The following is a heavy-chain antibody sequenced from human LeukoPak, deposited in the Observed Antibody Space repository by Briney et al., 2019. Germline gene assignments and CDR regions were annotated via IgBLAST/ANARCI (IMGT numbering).Heavy chain of an antibody. V-gene: IGHV1-69*13. Sequence: GASVKVSCKASGGTFSSYAISWVRRAPGQGLEWMGGIIPIFGTANYAQKFQGRVTITADESTSTAYMELSSLRSEDTAVYYCARANDPDYYDSSGYYPIDYWGQGTLVTVSS. D-gene: IGHD3-22*01. CDR3: ARANDPDYYDSSGYYPIDY. CDR1: GGTFSSYA. J-gene: IGHJ4*02. CDR2: IIPIFGTA.